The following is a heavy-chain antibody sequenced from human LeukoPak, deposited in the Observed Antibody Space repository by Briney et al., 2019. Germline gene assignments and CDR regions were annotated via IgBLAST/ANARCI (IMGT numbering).Heavy chain of an antibody. J-gene: IGHJ2*01. CDR1: GGSISSYY. V-gene: IGHV4-59*01. Sequence: SETLSLTCTVSGGSISSYYWSWIRQPPGKGLEWIGYIYYSGSTNYNPSLKSRVTISVDTSKNQFSLKLSSVTAADTAVYYCATWIHSTAAGSWRDYWYFDLWGRGTLVTVSS. D-gene: IGHD2-15*01. CDR2: IYYSGST. CDR3: ATWIHSTAAGSWRDYWYFDL.